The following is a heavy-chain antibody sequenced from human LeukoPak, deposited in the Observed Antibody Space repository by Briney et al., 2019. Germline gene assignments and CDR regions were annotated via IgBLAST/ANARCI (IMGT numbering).Heavy chain of an antibody. CDR1: GCTFSSYS. V-gene: IGHV3-48*01. CDR3: ARDAYCGGDCWPHFQH. Sequence: GGSLRLSCAASGCTFSSYSMNWVRQAPGKGLEWVSYISSSSSTIYYADSVKGRFTISRDNAKNSLYLQMNSLRAEDTAVYYCARDAYCGGDCWPHFQHWGQGTLVTVSS. D-gene: IGHD2-21*02. CDR2: ISSSSSTI. J-gene: IGHJ1*01.